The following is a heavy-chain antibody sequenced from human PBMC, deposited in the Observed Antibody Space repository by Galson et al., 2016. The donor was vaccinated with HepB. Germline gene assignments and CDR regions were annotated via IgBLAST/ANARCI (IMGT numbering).Heavy chain of an antibody. CDR3: AKGRWDFDS. V-gene: IGHV3-30*18. D-gene: IGHD5-24*01. J-gene: IGHJ4*02. Sequence: SLRLSCAASGFTFSTXXMHXXXQAXXXGLXXVAXXXYDXXXESXADSXXGRVTISRDNSKNTLYLQMHXLRGEDTXXYYCAKGRWDFDSWXQGTLVTVSS. CDR1: GFTFSTXX. CDR2: XXYDXXXE.